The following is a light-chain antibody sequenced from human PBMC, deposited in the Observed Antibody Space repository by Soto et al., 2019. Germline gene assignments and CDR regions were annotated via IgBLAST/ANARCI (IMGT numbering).Light chain of an antibody. CDR1: QSINKW. Sequence: DILLTQSPSTLSASVGDRVTISCRASQSINKWLAWYQHKPGKAPNLLIYEVSTLHSGVPSRFSGSGSGTEFTLTISSLRPDDFATYYCQHYNSYSEAFSQGTKVDIK. J-gene: IGKJ1*01. V-gene: IGKV1-5*03. CDR2: EVS. CDR3: QHYNSYSEA.